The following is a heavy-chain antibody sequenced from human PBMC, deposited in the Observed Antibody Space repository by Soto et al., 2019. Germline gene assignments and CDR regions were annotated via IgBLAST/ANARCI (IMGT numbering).Heavy chain of an antibody. CDR3: ARDPGPRSASIRGLGWFDP. D-gene: IGHD2-2*01. Sequence: EMLLVESGGGLVQPGGSLRLSCVASGFTFSGYWMSWVRQAPGKGLEWVASINRDGSEEHYVDSVKGRFTISRDNAKNSVYRQMDSLRGDDSAVYYCARDPGPRSASIRGLGWFDPWGQGTLVTVSS. CDR1: GFTFSGYW. V-gene: IGHV3-7*03. J-gene: IGHJ5*02. CDR2: INRDGSEE.